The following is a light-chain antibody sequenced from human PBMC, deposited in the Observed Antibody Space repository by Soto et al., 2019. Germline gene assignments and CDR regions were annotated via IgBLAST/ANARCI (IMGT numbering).Light chain of an antibody. CDR3: QQANSFPHT. J-gene: IGKJ4*01. CDR2: AAS. V-gene: IGKV1D-12*01. CDR1: QGISSW. Sequence: DIQMTQSPSSVSASVGDRVTITCRASQGISSWLAWYQQKPGKAPKLLIYAASSLQSGVPSRFSGSVSGTDFTLTITSMQIQASAPYKCQQANSFPHTFGGGAKVNIK.